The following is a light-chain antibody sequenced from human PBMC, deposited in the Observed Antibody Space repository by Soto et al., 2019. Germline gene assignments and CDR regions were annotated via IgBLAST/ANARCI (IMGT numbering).Light chain of an antibody. CDR3: HQRQSWPRT. Sequence: EIVLTQSPATLSSFPGDRVTLSCRASQYINTRLAWYQHRPGQAPRLLIYQTSIRAAGIPARFSASGSGTYFTLTISDVQPEDFALYSCHQRQSWPRTFGQGTKVDIK. CDR2: QTS. V-gene: IGKV3-11*01. J-gene: IGKJ1*01. CDR1: QYINTR.